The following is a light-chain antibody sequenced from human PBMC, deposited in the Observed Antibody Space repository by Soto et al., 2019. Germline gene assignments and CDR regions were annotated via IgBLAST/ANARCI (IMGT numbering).Light chain of an antibody. CDR2: GAS. V-gene: IGKV3-20*01. Sequence: EIVFTQSPGTLSLSPGERATLSCRASQSVSSSYLAWYQQKPGQATRLIIYGASSRANGIPDRFSGSGSGTDFTLTISRLKPEDFAVYYCQQYGSSHRITFGQGTRLEIK. CDR1: QSVSSSY. CDR3: QQYGSSHRIT. J-gene: IGKJ5*01.